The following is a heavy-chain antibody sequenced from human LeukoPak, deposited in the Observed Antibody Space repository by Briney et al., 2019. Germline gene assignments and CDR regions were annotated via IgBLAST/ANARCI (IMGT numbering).Heavy chain of an antibody. J-gene: IGHJ4*02. Sequence: SETLSLTCTVSGGSISGNYGTWIRKPPGTGLDSMGIINYSGSTNYNPSLKSRVTISVDTSRNQFSLKLTSVTAADTAVYYCAKVSDRDSSGYYWGFEYWGQGTLVTVSS. CDR3: AKVSDRDSSGYYWGFEY. CDR2: INYSGST. V-gene: IGHV4-59*08. CDR1: GGSISGNY. D-gene: IGHD3-22*01.